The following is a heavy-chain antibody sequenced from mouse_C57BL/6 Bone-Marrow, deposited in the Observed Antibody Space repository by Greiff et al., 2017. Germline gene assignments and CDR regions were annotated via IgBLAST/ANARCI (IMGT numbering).Heavy chain of an antibody. J-gene: IGHJ1*03. CDR1: GYTFTSYW. V-gene: IGHV1-55*01. D-gene: IGHD2-10*01. CDR2: MYPGSGST. CDR3: ARPYYGNYWYFEV. Sequence: QVQLQQPGAELVKPGASVKMSCKASGYTFTSYWITWVKQRPGQGLEWIGDMYPGSGSTNYNEKFKSKATLTVDTSSSTAYMQLSSLTSEDSAVYYCARPYYGNYWYFEVWGTGTTVTVSA.